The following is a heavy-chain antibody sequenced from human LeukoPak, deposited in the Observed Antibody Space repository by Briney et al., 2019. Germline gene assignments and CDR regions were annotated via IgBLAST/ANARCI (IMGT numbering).Heavy chain of an antibody. V-gene: IGHV1-69*06. D-gene: IGHD2-2*01. CDR1: GGTFSSYA. CDR2: IIPIFGTA. J-gene: IGHJ5*02. Sequence: SVKVSCKASGGTFSSYALSWVRQAPGQGLEWMGRIIPIFGTANYAQKFQGRVTITADKSTSTAYMELSSLRSEDTAVYYCAREGYCSSTSCPNWFDPWGQGTLVTVSS. CDR3: AREGYCSSTSCPNWFDP.